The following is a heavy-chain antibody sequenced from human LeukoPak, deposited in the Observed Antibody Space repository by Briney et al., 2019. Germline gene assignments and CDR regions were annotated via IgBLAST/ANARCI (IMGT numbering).Heavy chain of an antibody. V-gene: IGHV4-4*07. CDR3: ARWTRITMIVVVTHDAFDI. CDR1: GGSISTYY. Sequence: SETLSLTCTVSGGSISTYYWSWIRQPAGKGLEWIGRIYTGGSTSYNPSLESRVTMSIETPKNQFSLRLSSVTAADTAVYYCARWTRITMIVVVTHDAFDIWGQGTMVTVSS. CDR2: IYTGGST. J-gene: IGHJ3*02. D-gene: IGHD3-22*01.